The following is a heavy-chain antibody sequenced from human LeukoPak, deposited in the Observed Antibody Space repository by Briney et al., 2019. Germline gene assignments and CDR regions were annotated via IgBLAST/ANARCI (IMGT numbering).Heavy chain of an antibody. Sequence: GGSLRLSCAASGFTFSNYYMSWVRQAPGEGREWVANIKQDGSDKSYVDSVKGRFTISRDNAENSLYLQMNSLRAEDTAVYFCARDREVGATIHDYWGQGTLVTVSS. J-gene: IGHJ4*02. CDR1: GFTFSNYY. D-gene: IGHD1-26*01. CDR3: ARDREVGATIHDY. V-gene: IGHV3-7*01. CDR2: IKQDGSDK.